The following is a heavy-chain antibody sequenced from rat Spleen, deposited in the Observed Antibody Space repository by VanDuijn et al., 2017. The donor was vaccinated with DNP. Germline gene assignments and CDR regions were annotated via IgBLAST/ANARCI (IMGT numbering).Heavy chain of an antibody. CDR3: AKVGPYGGPDY. J-gene: IGHJ2*01. V-gene: IGHV3-1*01. CDR2: ISYSGTT. CDR1: GYSISRTY. Sequence: VQLQESGPGLVKPSQSLSLTCSVTGYSISRTYWGWFRKFPGNKMQYIGHISYSGTTNYNPSLKSRISITRDTSKNQFFLHLHSVTTEDTATFYCAKVGPYGGPDYWGQGVMVTVSS. D-gene: IGHD1-11*01.